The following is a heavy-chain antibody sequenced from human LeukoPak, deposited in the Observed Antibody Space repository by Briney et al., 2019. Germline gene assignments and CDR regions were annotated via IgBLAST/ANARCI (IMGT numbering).Heavy chain of an antibody. J-gene: IGHJ4*02. CDR2: MNPNSGNT. D-gene: IGHD6-13*01. CDR3: ARGQIAAAGTNDY. Sequence: ASVKVSCKASGYTFTSYDINWVRQATGQGLEWMGWMNPNSGNTGYAQKFQGRVTMTRNTSISTAYMELSSLRSEDTVVYYCARGQIAAAGTNDYWGQGTLVTVSS. CDR1: GYTFTSYD. V-gene: IGHV1-8*01.